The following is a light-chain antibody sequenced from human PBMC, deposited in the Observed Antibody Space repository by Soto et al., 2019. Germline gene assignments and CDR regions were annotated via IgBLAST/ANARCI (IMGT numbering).Light chain of an antibody. Sequence: EIVMTQSPATLSVSPGERATLSCRASQSVSSNLAWYQQKPGQAPRLLIYGASTRATGIPARFSGSGSGTALTLTISRLQSEDFAVYYCQQYNNWPPMPFGQGTKVEIK. CDR3: QQYNNWPPMP. V-gene: IGKV3-15*01. CDR2: GAS. CDR1: QSVSSN. J-gene: IGKJ1*01.